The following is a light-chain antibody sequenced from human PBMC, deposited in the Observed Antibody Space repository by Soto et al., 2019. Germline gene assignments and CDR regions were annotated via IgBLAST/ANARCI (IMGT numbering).Light chain of an antibody. J-gene: IGLJ2*01. CDR3: GTWDSSLSAGV. Sequence: QSVLTQPPSVSAAPGQKVTISCSGSSSNIGNNYVSWDQQLPGTAPKLLMYDNNKRPSGIPDRFPGSKSGTSATLGITGLQTGDEADYYCGTWDSSLSAGVFGGGTKLTVL. CDR2: DNN. CDR1: SSNIGNNY. V-gene: IGLV1-51*01.